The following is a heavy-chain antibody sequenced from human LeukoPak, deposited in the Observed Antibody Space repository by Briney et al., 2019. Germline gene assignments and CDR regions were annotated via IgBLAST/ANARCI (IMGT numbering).Heavy chain of an antibody. CDR3: ARGKRVYDILTGYVFDY. V-gene: IGHV4-31*03. J-gene: IGHJ4*02. D-gene: IGHD3-9*01. CDR2: IYYSGST. CDR1: GGSISSGGYY. Sequence: SQTLSLTCTVSGGSISSGGYYWSWIRQHPGKGLEWIGYIYYSGSTYYNPSLKSRVTKSVDTSKNQFSLKLSSVTAADTAVYYCARGKRVYDILTGYVFDYWGQGTLVTVSS.